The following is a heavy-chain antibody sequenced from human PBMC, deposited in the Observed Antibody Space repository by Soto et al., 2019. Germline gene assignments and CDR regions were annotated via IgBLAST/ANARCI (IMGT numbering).Heavy chain of an antibody. V-gene: IGHV4-30-4*02. D-gene: IGHD2-21*02. CDR3: ASRAVAVSTIREDDWLDP. CDR2: IYYSGST. J-gene: IGHJ5*02. Sequence: SETLSLTCTVSGGSISSGDFYWRWIRQHPGKGLEWIGYIYYSGSTYYNPSLKSRVTISVDTSKNQFSLKLISMASADTAIYFCASRAVAVSTIREDDWLDPWDQGTLVTVSS. CDR1: GGSISSGDFY.